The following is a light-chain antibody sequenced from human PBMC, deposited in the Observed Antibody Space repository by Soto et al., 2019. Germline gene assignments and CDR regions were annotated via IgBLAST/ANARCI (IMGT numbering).Light chain of an antibody. V-gene: IGLV1-40*01. Sequence: QSVLTQPPSVSGAPGQRVTISCTGSSSNIGAGYDVNWYQQLPGTAPKLLIYGNSNRPSGVPDRFSGSKSGTSASLAITGLRAEDEADYFCQSYDISLNWVFGTATKLTVL. CDR3: QSYDISLNWV. CDR1: SSNIGAGYD. CDR2: GNS. J-gene: IGLJ1*01.